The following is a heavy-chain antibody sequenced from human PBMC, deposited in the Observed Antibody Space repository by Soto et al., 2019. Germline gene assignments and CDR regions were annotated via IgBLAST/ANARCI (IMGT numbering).Heavy chain of an antibody. J-gene: IGHJ4*02. CDR2: INAGNGNT. D-gene: IGHD2-15*01. Sequence: QVQLVQSGAEVKKPGASVKVSCKASGYTFTSYAMHWVRQAPGQRLEWMGWINAGNGNTIYSQKFQGRVTITRDTSASTAYMELSSLRSEDTAVYYCARGPGGPDGPGDYWGQGTLVTVSS. CDR3: ARGPGGPDGPGDY. CDR1: GYTFTSYA. V-gene: IGHV1-3*01.